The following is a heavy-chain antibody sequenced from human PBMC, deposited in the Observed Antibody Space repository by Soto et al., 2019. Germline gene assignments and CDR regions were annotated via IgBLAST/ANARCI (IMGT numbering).Heavy chain of an antibody. Sequence: GASVKVSCKASGYTFTSYGISWVRQAPGQGLEWMGWISAYNGNTNYAQKLQGRVTMTTDTSTSTAYMELRSLRSDDTAVYYCAREYYDFWGGYYYVDYWGQGTLVTVSS. J-gene: IGHJ4*02. CDR3: AREYYDFWGGYYYVDY. V-gene: IGHV1-18*01. D-gene: IGHD3-3*01. CDR2: ISAYNGNT. CDR1: GYTFTSYG.